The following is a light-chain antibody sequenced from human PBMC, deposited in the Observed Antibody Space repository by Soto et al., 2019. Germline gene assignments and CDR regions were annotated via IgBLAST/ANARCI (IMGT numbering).Light chain of an antibody. CDR1: RSVSNN. CDR3: QQYNDWPPAIT. J-gene: IGKJ5*01. Sequence: EIVMTQSPATLSVSPGERATLSCRASRSVSNNLAWYQQKPGQAPRLLIYGASTRANGIPVRFSGSGSGTEFILTISSLQSEDFAIYYCQQYNDWPPAITFGQGTRLEIK. V-gene: IGKV3-15*01. CDR2: GAS.